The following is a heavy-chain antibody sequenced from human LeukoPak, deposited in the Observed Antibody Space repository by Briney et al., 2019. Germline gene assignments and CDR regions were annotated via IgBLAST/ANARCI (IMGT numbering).Heavy chain of an antibody. Sequence: PGGSLTLSCAAYGLTVSSEYLAWVRQAPGKGLEWISVIYGAGATYYADSVEGRFTISRDTYNNALYLQMNSLRVEDTAVYHCARLLPASRHYFDYWGRGIPVTVSS. D-gene: IGHD6-6*01. CDR2: IYGAGAT. V-gene: IGHV3-53*01. CDR3: ARLLPASRHYFDY. CDR1: GLTVSSEY. J-gene: IGHJ4*02.